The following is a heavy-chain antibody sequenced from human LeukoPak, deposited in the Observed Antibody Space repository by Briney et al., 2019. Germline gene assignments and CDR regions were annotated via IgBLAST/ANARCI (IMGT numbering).Heavy chain of an antibody. J-gene: IGHJ4*02. Sequence: SETLSLTCTVSGGSISSGDYYWSWIRQPPGKGLECIGYIYYRGSTYCNPSLKSRVAISVDTSKNQFSLKLTSVTAADTAVFYCARLGAYDLSFAYWGQGTLVTVSS. CDR3: ARLGAYDLSFAY. D-gene: IGHD3-3*01. V-gene: IGHV4-30-4*08. CDR1: GGSISSGDYY. CDR2: IYYRGST.